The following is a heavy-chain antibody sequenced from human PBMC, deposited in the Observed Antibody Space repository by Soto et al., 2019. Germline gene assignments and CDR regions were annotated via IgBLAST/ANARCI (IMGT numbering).Heavy chain of an antibody. Sequence: ASVEVSCKASGYTFTSYGISWVRQAPGQGLEWMGWISAYNGNTNYAQKLQGRVTMTTDTSTSTAYMELRSLRSDDTAVYYCARDLRVYSSSSWENWFDPWGQGTLVTVSS. D-gene: IGHD6-6*01. J-gene: IGHJ5*02. V-gene: IGHV1-18*04. CDR1: GYTFTSYG. CDR2: ISAYNGNT. CDR3: ARDLRVYSSSSWENWFDP.